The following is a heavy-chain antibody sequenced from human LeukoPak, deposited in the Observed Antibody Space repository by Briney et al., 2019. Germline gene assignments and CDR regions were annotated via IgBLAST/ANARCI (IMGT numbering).Heavy chain of an antibody. Sequence: SETLSLTCTVSGGSISSSSYYWGWIRQPPGKGLEWIGSIYYSGSTYYNPSLKSRVTISVDTSKNQFSLKLSSVTAADTAVYYCARLVRGAVAGIIDYWGQGTLVTVSS. CDR1: GGSISSSSYY. CDR3: ARLVRGAVAGIIDY. V-gene: IGHV4-39*01. J-gene: IGHJ4*02. D-gene: IGHD6-19*01. CDR2: IYYSGST.